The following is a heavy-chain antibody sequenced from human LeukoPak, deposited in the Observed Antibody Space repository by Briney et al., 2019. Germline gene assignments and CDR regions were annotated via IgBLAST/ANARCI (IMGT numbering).Heavy chain of an antibody. CDR3: ARAVRRDLEWLSLGYFDY. J-gene: IGHJ4*02. V-gene: IGHV1-46*01. CDR2: INPSGGST. CDR1: GYTFTSYY. D-gene: IGHD3-3*01. Sequence: GASVKVSCKASGYTFTSYYMHWVRQAPGQGLEWMGIINPSGGSTSYAQKFQGRVTMTRDTSTSTVYMELSSLRSEDTAVYYCARAVRRDLEWLSLGYFDYWGQGTLVTVSS.